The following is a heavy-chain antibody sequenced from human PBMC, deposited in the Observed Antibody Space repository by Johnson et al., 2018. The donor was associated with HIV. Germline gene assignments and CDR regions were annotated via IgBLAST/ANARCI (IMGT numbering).Heavy chain of an antibody. Sequence: QVQLVESGGGVVQPGRSLRLSCAASGFTFSSYALHWVRQAPGKGLEWVAVISYDGSNKYYADSVKGRFTISRDNSKNTLYLQMNSLRAEDTAVYYCARLPSGYSRDGFNIWGQGTMVTVSS. CDR2: ISYDGSNK. V-gene: IGHV3-30-3*01. CDR1: GFTFSSYA. J-gene: IGHJ3*02. CDR3: ARLPSGYSRDGFNI. D-gene: IGHD5-18*01.